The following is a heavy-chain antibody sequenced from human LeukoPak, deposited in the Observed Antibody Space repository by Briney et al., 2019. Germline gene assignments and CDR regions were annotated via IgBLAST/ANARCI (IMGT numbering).Heavy chain of an antibody. V-gene: IGHV5-51*01. Sequence: GESLKISCKSSGYSFTNYWIAWVRQMPGEGLEWMGIIYPGDSDARYSPSFQGQVTISADRSLSTAYLQWSSLKASDTAMYYCARHAQGRLPYYYYGLDVWGQGTTVTVSS. CDR1: GYSFTNYW. D-gene: IGHD5-18*01. CDR2: IYPGDSDA. CDR3: ARHAQGRLPYYYYGLDV. J-gene: IGHJ6*02.